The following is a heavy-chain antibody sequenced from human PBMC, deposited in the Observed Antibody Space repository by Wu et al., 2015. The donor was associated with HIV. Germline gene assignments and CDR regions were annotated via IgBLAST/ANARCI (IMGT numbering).Heavy chain of an antibody. CDR2: IIPMFGTA. J-gene: IGHJ6*03. V-gene: IGHV1-69*13. CDR3: ARGATAYYYYMDV. CDR1: GFTFIDYY. Sequence: QVQLVQSGAEVKKPGTTVKISCKISGFTFIDYYISWVRQAPGQGLEWMGGIIPMFGTAHYTQRFQGRVTITADESTSTAYMELSSLRSEDTAVYYCARGATAYYYYMDVWGKGTTVTVSS.